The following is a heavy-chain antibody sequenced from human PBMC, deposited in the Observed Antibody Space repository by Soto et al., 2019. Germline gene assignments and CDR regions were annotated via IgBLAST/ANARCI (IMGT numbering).Heavy chain of an antibody. D-gene: IGHD3-10*01. Sequence: GGSLRLSCAASGFTFSSYAMHWVRQAPGKGLEWVAVISYDGSNKYYADSVKGRFTISRDNSKNTLYLQMNSLRAEDTAVYYCARELSVYGSGIGDYYYGMDVWGQGTTVTVSS. CDR3: ARELSVYGSGIGDYYYGMDV. J-gene: IGHJ6*02. CDR1: GFTFSSYA. V-gene: IGHV3-30-3*01. CDR2: ISYDGSNK.